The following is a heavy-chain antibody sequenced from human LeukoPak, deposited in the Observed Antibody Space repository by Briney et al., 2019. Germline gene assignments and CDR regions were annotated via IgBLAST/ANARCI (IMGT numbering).Heavy chain of an antibody. D-gene: IGHD3-22*01. CDR1: GGTFSSYA. Sequence: SVKVSCKASGGTFSSYAISWVRQAPGQGLEWMGRIIPILGIANYAQKFQGRVTITADKSTSTAYMELSSLRSEDTAVYYCAREDPTYYYDSSGYLPFDPWGQGTLVTVSS. V-gene: IGHV1-69*04. J-gene: IGHJ5*02. CDR3: AREDPTYYYDSSGYLPFDP. CDR2: IIPILGIA.